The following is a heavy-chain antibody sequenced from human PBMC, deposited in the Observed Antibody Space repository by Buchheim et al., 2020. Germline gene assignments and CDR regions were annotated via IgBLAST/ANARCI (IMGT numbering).Heavy chain of an antibody. CDR3: ARDDHDPYSSSWYPDY. CDR1: GFTFSSYE. V-gene: IGHV3-48*03. Sequence: EVQLVESGGGLVQPGGSLRLSCAASGFTFSSYEMNWVRQAPGKGLEWVSYISSSGSTIYYADSVKGRFTISRDNAKNSLYLQMNSLRAEDTAVYYCARDDHDPYSSSWYPDYWGQGTL. J-gene: IGHJ4*02. D-gene: IGHD6-13*01. CDR2: ISSSGSTI.